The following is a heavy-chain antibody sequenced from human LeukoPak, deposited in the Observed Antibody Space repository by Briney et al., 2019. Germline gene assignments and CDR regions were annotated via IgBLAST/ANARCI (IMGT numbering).Heavy chain of an antibody. Sequence: PGGSLRLSCAASGFTFNFYNMNWVRQAPGKGLEWISYISGSSSTVHYADSVKGRFTISRENAKNSLYLQMNSLRAGDTAVYYCARGLRTVHYYYMDVWGKGTTVTVSS. CDR3: ARGLRTVHYYYMDV. J-gene: IGHJ6*03. CDR1: GFTFNFYN. D-gene: IGHD4-17*01. V-gene: IGHV3-48*01. CDR2: ISGSSSTV.